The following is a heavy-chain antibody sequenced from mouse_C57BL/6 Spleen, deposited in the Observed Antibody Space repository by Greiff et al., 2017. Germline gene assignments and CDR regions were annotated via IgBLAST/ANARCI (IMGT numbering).Heavy chain of an antibody. V-gene: IGHV2-2*01. CDR2: IWSGGST. CDR3: ARKGIYYDYDDPYLYFDV. D-gene: IGHD2-4*01. Sequence: QVHVKQSGPGLVQPSQRLSITCTVSGFSLTSSGVHWVRQSPGQGLEWLGVIWSGGSTDYNADFISRLSISKDNSKSQVFFKMYILQADDTAIYYCARKGIYYDYDDPYLYFDVWGTGTTVTVSS. CDR1: GFSLTSSG. J-gene: IGHJ1*03.